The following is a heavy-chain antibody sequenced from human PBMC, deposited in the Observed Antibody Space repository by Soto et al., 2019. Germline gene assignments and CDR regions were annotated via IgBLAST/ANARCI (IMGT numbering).Heavy chain of an antibody. D-gene: IGHD4-17*01. CDR2: INPSGGST. J-gene: IGHJ6*02. V-gene: IGHV1-46*01. CDR3: ARGNYGDYGGWGMDV. CDR1: GYTFTSYY. Sequence: GASVKVSCKASGYTFTSYYMHWVRQAPGQGLEWMGIINPSGGSTSYAQKFQGRVTMTRDTSTSTVYMELSSLRSEDTAVYYCARGNYGDYGGWGMDVWGQGTTVTVSS.